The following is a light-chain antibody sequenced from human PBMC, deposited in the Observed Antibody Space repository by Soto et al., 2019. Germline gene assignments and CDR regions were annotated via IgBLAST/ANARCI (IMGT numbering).Light chain of an antibody. CDR1: QSVSSSY. J-gene: IGKJ5*01. V-gene: IGKV3-20*01. CDR2: GAS. CDR3: QQYCTSPPIT. Sequence: EIVLTQSPGTLSLSPGERATLFCRASQSVSSSYLAWYQQKPGQAPRLLIYGASSRATGIPDRFSGSGSGTDFTLTITRLEPEDFAVYYCQQYCTSPPITFGQGTRLEIK.